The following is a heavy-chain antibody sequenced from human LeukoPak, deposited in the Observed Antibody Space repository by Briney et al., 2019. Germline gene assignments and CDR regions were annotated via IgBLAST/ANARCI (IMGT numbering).Heavy chain of an antibody. D-gene: IGHD3-10*01. CDR2: TYYRSKWYN. Sequence: SQTLSLTCAISGDRVSSNSAAWTWIRQSPSRGLEWLGRTYYRSKWYNDYAVSVKSRITINPDTSKNQFSLQLNSVTAADTAVYYCAREGSSSEGALGDAFDIWGQGTMVTVSS. J-gene: IGHJ3*02. V-gene: IGHV6-1*01. CDR1: GDRVSSNSAA. CDR3: AREGSSSEGALGDAFDI.